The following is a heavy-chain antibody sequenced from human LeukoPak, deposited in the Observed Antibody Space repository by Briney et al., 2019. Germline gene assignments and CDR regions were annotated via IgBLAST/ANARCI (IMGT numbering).Heavy chain of an antibody. CDR3: ARGEYEIGYCSSTSCYSAIFDY. Sequence: ASVKVSCKASGGTFISYAISWVRQAPGQGLEWMGGIIPIFGTANYAQKFQGRVTITVDESTSTAYMELSSLRSEDTAVYYCARGEYEIGYCSSTSCYSAIFDYWGQGTLVTVSS. CDR1: GGTFISYA. J-gene: IGHJ4*02. V-gene: IGHV1-69*01. D-gene: IGHD2-2*02. CDR2: IIPIFGTA.